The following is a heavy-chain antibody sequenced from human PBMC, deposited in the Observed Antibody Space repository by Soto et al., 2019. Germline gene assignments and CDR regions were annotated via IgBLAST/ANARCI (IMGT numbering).Heavy chain of an antibody. V-gene: IGHV3-7*03. J-gene: IGHJ4*02. CDR2: IKEDGSVK. D-gene: IGHD2-2*01. CDR3: ARGLEYLIDI. CDR1: GFTFSGHW. Sequence: EVQLVESGGGLVQPGESLTLTCAASGFTFSGHWMNWVRQAPGKGLEWVAIIKEDGSVKHYMDSVEGRFTISRDNAKNSLHLQMSSLRAEDTAMYYCARGLEYLIDIWGQGTLVAVSS.